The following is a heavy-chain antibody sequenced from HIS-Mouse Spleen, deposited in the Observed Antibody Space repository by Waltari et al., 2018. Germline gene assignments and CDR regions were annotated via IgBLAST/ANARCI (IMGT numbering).Heavy chain of an antibody. CDR1: GFTSRSYG. CDR2: ISYDGSNK. CDR3: AKDKHHAFDY. V-gene: IGHV3-30*18. J-gene: IGHJ4*02. Sequence: QVQLVESGGGVVQPGRSLRRSCAASGFTSRSYGMHWVRQAPGKGLEWVAVISYDGSNKYYADSVKGRFTISRDNSKNTLYLQMNSLRAEDTAVYYCAKDKHHAFDYWGQGTLVTVSS.